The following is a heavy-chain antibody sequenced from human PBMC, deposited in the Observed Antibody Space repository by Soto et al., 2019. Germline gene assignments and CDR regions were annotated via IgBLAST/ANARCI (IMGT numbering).Heavy chain of an antibody. CDR2: IYYSGST. V-gene: IGHV4-39*01. D-gene: IGHD6-13*01. CDR3: ARLRMAADGTDWFDP. CDR1: GGSISSSSYY. J-gene: IGHJ5*02. Sequence: SETLSLTCTVSGGSISSSSYYWGWIRQPPGKGLEWIGSIYYSGSTYYNPSLKSRVTISVDTSKNQFSLKLSSVTAADTAVYYCARLRMAADGTDWFDPWGQGTLVTVSS.